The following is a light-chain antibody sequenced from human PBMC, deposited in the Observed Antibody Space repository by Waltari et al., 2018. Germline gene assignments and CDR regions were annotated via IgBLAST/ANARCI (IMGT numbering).Light chain of an antibody. Sequence: EIVLTQSPATLSLSPGDRATLSCRASQSVGTYLAWYQQKPGQAPRLLIYGASARATDTPPRFSGSRSETDFTLTITSLEPEDCGVYYCQQRNDWPPLTFGQGTRLDI. CDR2: GAS. CDR1: QSVGTY. J-gene: IGKJ5*01. CDR3: QQRNDWPPLT. V-gene: IGKV3-11*01.